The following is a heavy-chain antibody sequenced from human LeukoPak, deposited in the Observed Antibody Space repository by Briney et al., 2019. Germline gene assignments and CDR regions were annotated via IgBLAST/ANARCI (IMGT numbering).Heavy chain of an antibody. CDR3: AKDHGAASGDFDY. Sequence: GGSLRLSCETSGFTLSSYVMNWVRQAPGKGLEWVSCIIGSGSDTYYADAVKGRFSISRDNSKNTVFLQMNSLRVEDTAVYYCAKDHGAASGDFDYWSQGTLVTVSS. V-gene: IGHV3-23*01. J-gene: IGHJ4*01. CDR1: GFTLSSYV. D-gene: IGHD6-13*01. CDR2: IIGSGSDT.